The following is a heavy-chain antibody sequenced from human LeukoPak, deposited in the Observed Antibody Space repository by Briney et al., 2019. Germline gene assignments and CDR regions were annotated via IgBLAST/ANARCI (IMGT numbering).Heavy chain of an antibody. V-gene: IGHV3-74*03. CDR2: ISPDGSTT. Sequence: GGSLRLSCAASGFTFSRYWMHWVRQAPGKGLMWVSRISPDGSTTLYADSVKGRFTISRDNAKNTLYLQMNSLRDEDTAVYYCARGASRGFDYWGHGTLVTVSS. CDR1: GFTFSRYW. CDR3: ARGASRGFDY. J-gene: IGHJ4*01. D-gene: IGHD5-24*01.